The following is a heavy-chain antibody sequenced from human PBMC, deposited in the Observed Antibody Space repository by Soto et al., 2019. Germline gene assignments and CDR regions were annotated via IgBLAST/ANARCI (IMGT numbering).Heavy chain of an antibody. CDR1: GFTFSSYG. J-gene: IGHJ4*02. CDR3: AKNEGYSSGWYLD. V-gene: IGHV3-23*01. CDR2: ISGSGGST. D-gene: IGHD6-19*01. Sequence: EVQQLESGGGLVQPGGSLRLSCAASGFTFSSYGMSWVRQAPGKGLEWVSAISGSGGSTYNADSVKGRFTISRDNSKNTLYLQMNSLRAEDTGVYYCAKNEGYSSGWYLDWGQGTLVTVSS.